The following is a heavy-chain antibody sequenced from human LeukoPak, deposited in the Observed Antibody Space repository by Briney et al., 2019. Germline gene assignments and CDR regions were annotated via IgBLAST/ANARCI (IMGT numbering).Heavy chain of an antibody. CDR1: GSTVSSNY. V-gene: IGHV3-53*01. Sequence: PGGSLRLSCAASGSTVSSNYMSWVRQAPGKGLEWVSVIYSGGSTYYADSVKGRFTISRDNSKNTLYLQMNSLRAEDTAVYYCARNPTLVRGVPNWFDPWGQGTLVTVSS. D-gene: IGHD3-10*01. CDR2: IYSGGST. J-gene: IGHJ5*02. CDR3: ARNPTLVRGVPNWFDP.